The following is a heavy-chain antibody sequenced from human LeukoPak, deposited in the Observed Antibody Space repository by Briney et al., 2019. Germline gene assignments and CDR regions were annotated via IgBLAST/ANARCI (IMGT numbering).Heavy chain of an antibody. V-gene: IGHV1-69*13. CDR2: IIPIFGTA. Sequence: GASVKVSCKASGGTFISYAISWVRQAPGQGLEWMGGIIPIFGTANHAQKFQGRVTITADESTSTAYMELSSLRSEDTAVYYCARYFPNEWFDPWGQGTLVTVSS. CDR3: ARYFPNEWFDP. D-gene: IGHD2/OR15-2a*01. CDR1: GGTFISYA. J-gene: IGHJ5*02.